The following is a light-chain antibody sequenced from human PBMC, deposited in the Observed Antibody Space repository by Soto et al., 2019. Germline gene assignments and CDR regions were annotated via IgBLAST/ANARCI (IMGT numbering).Light chain of an antibody. CDR1: QTISSW. CDR2: KAS. V-gene: IGKV1-5*03. J-gene: IGKJ1*01. CDR3: QQYNSYRT. Sequence: DIQMTQSPSTLSGSVGDRVTITCRASQTISSWLAWYQQKPGKAPKLLIYKASTLKSGVPSSFSGSGSGTEFILTISSLQPDDFATYYCQQYNSYRTFGQGTKVDIK.